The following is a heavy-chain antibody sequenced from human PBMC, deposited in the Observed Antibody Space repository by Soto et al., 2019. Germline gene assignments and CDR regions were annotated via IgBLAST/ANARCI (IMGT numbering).Heavy chain of an antibody. D-gene: IGHD3-3*01. CDR3: ARDASIIFGVAPYFDY. Sequence: SLRLSCAASGFTFSSYGMHWVRQAPGKGLEWVAVIWYDGSNKYYADSVKGRFTISRDNSKNTLYLQMNSLRAEDTAVYYCARDASIIFGVAPYFDYWGQGTLVTVSS. CDR2: IWYDGSNK. CDR1: GFTFSSYG. V-gene: IGHV3-33*01. J-gene: IGHJ4*02.